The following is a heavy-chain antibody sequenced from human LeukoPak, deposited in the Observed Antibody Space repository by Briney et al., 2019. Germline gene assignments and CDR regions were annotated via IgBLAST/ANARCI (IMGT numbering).Heavy chain of an antibody. CDR2: INPNSGGT. CDR3: ARARTMVRGVTSPMDV. D-gene: IGHD3-10*01. Sequence: ASVKVSCKASRYTFTGYYMHWVRQAPGQGLEWMGWINPNSGGTNYAQKFQGRVTMTRDTSISTAYMELSRLRSDDTAVYYCARARTMVRGVTSPMDVWGKGTTVTISS. V-gene: IGHV1-2*02. CDR1: RYTFTGYY. J-gene: IGHJ6*03.